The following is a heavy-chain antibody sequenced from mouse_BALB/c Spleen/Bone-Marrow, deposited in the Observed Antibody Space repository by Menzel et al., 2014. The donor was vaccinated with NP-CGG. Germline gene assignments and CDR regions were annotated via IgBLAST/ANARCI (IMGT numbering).Heavy chain of an antibody. Sequence: VKLMESGAELVRPGTSVKVSCKASGYAFTDYLMEWLKQRPGQGLEWIGVIKPGSGSTNQNEKFKDKATLTADTSSNTAYMQLSSLTSDDSAVYFCARYDGYLDYWGQGTTLTVSS. V-gene: IGHV1-54*01. J-gene: IGHJ2*01. CDR1: GYAFTDYL. D-gene: IGHD2-3*01. CDR3: ARYDGYLDY. CDR2: IKPGSGST.